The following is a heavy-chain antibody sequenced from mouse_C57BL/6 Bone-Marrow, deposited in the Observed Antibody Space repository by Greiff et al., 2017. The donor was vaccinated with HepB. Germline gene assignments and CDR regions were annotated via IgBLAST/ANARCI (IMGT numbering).Heavy chain of an antibody. CDR1: GYTFTSYG. J-gene: IGHJ4*01. CDR3: ARSGSSPYYYAMDY. CDR2: IYPRSGNT. Sequence: QVHVKQSGAELARPGASVKLSCKASGYTFTSYGISWVKQRTGQGLEWIGEIYPRSGNTYYNEKFKGKATLTADKSSSTAYMELRSLTSEDSAVYFCARSGSSPYYYAMDYWGQGTSVTVSS. D-gene: IGHD1-1*01. V-gene: IGHV1-81*01.